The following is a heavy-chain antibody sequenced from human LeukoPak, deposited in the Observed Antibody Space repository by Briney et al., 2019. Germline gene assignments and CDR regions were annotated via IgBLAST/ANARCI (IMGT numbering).Heavy chain of an antibody. CDR2: INPNSGGT. J-gene: IGHJ4*02. V-gene: IGHV1-2*04. CDR3: ARAEPYYDFWSGYYNY. Sequence: ASVKVSCKASGYTFTGYYVHWVRQAPGQGLEWMGWINPNSGGTNYAQKFQGCVTMTRDTSISTAYMELSRLRSDDTAVYYCARAEPYYDFWSGYYNYWGQGTLVTVSS. D-gene: IGHD3-3*01. CDR1: GYTFTGYY.